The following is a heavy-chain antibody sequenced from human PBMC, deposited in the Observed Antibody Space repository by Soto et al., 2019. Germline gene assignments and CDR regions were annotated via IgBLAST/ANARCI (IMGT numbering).Heavy chain of an antibody. D-gene: IGHD6-25*01. CDR2: IYPGDSDT. CDR3: ARRQRHGYGMDV. Sequence: XESLKVTWQGSGYRFTSYGIGLVLQMPGKGLEWMGIIYPGDSDTRYSPSFQGQVTISADKSISTAYLQWSSLKASDTAMYYCARRQRHGYGMDVCGQRTTVTVSS. V-gene: IGHV5-51*01. J-gene: IGHJ6*02. CDR1: GYRFTSYG.